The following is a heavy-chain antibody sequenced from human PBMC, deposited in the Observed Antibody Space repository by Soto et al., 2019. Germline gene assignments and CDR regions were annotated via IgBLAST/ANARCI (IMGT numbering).Heavy chain of an antibody. Sequence: QVQLVESGGGVVQPGRSLRLSCAASGFTFSSYGMHWVRQAPGKGLEWVAVIWYDASNKYYADSVKGRFTISRDNSKNTRYLQMNSLRAEDTAVYYCARSLGMGGFDPWGQGTLVTVSS. CDR1: GFTFSSYG. CDR3: ARSLGMGGFDP. J-gene: IGHJ5*02. D-gene: IGHD7-27*01. V-gene: IGHV3-33*01. CDR2: IWYDASNK.